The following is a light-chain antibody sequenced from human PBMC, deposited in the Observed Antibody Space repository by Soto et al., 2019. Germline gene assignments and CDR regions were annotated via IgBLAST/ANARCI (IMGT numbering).Light chain of an antibody. V-gene: IGKV1-5*03. CDR1: QTISSW. Sequence: DIQMTQSPSTLSASVGDRVTITCRASQTISSWLAWYQQKPGKAPKLLIYEASSSEVGVPPRFSGSGFGTEFTLTISSLQPDDFATSYCKYSKEYSTFGQGTRLEIK. J-gene: IGKJ1*01. CDR3: KYSKEYST. CDR2: EAS.